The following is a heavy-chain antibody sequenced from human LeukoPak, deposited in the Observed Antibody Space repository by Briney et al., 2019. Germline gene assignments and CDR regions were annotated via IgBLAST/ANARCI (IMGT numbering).Heavy chain of an antibody. D-gene: IGHD1/OR15-1a*01. Sequence: GGSLRLSCVASGFTFSDYGMYWVRQAPGKGLEWVAVIWYDGSNKYYADSVKGRSTISRDNAKNTLYLQMNSLRAEDTAVYYCARDQAGTTNAIDYWGQGTLVTVSS. CDR3: ARDQAGTTNAIDY. J-gene: IGHJ4*02. V-gene: IGHV3-33*01. CDR2: IWYDGSNK. CDR1: GFTFSDYG.